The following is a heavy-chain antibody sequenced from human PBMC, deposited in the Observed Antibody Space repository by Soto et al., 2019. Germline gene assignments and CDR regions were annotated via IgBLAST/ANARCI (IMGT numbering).Heavy chain of an antibody. CDR1: GGTFSSYT. CDR3: ATPSLRDYGMDV. J-gene: IGHJ6*02. V-gene: IGHV1-69*02. Sequence: QVQLVQSGAEVKKPGSSVKVSCKASGGTFSSYTISWVRQAPGQGLEWMGRIIPILGIANYAQKFQGRVTITADKSTSTDYMELSSLRSEDTAVYYCATPSLRDYGMDVWGQGTTVTVSS. CDR2: IIPILGIA.